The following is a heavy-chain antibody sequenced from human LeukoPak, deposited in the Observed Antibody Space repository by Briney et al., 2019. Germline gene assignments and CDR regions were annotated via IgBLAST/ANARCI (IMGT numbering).Heavy chain of an antibody. CDR1: GYTFTSYA. V-gene: IGHV1-3*01. CDR2: INAGNGNT. D-gene: IGHD6-13*01. CDR3: ARELMGSSWYQD. J-gene: IGHJ4*02. Sequence: ASVKVSCKASGYTFTSYAMHWVRQAPGQRLEWMRWINAGNGNTKYSQKFQGRVTITRDTSASTAYMELSSLRSEDTAVYYCARELMGSSWYQDWGQGTLVTVSS.